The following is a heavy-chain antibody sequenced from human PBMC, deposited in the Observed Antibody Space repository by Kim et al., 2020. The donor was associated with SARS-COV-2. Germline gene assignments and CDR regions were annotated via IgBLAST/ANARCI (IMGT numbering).Heavy chain of an antibody. D-gene: IGHD6-13*01. J-gene: IGHJ5*02. Sequence: KSRVTISIDTSKNQFSLKLSSVTAADTAVYYCARDLAPIAAGGLNNWFDPWGQGTLVTVSS. CDR3: ARDLAPIAAGGLNNWFDP. V-gene: IGHV4-39*07.